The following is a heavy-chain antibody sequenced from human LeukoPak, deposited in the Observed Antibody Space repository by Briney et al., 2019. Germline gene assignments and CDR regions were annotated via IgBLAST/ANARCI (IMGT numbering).Heavy chain of an antibody. CDR3: ARDPSSGWLGYYMDV. J-gene: IGHJ6*03. CDR1: GYTFTGYY. CDR2: INPNSGGT. V-gene: IGHV1-2*02. D-gene: IGHD6-19*01. Sequence: ASVKVSCKASGYTFTGYYMHWVRQAPGQGLEWMGWINPNSGGTNYAQKLQGRVTMTTDTSTSTAYMELRSLRSDDTAVYYCARDPSSGWLGYYMDVWGKGTTVTVSS.